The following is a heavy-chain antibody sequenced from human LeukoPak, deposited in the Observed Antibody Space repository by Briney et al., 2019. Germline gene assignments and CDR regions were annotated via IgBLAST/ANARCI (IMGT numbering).Heavy chain of an antibody. CDR2: IYYSGST. J-gene: IGHJ6*03. CDR3: ARLPRGGRPPMISLYYYMDV. Sequence: KTSETLSLTCTVSGDSIRSDNYYWGWIRQPPGKGLEWIGSIYYSGSTYYNPSLKSRVTISVDTSKNQFSLKLSSVTAADTAVYYCARLPRGGRPPMISLYYYMDVWGKGTTVIVSS. CDR1: GDSIRSDNYY. V-gene: IGHV4-39*01. D-gene: IGHD3/OR15-3a*01.